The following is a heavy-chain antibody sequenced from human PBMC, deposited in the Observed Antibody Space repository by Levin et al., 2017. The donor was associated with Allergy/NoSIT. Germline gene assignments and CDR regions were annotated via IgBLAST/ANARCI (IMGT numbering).Heavy chain of an antibody. J-gene: IGHJ4*02. Sequence: GESLKISCAASRFTFTSFWMSWVRQAPGKGLEWVANIKQDGSQQYYMDSVKGRFTISRDNAKDSLYLQMNSLRAEDTAVYYCARIYCSRTSCYIDYWGQGTLVTVAS. CDR2: IKQDGSQQ. D-gene: IGHD2-2*01. CDR1: RFTFTSFW. CDR3: ARIYCSRTSCYIDY. V-gene: IGHV3-7*04.